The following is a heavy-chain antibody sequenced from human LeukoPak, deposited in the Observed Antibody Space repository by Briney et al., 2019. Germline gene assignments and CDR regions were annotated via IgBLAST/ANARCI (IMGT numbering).Heavy chain of an antibody. CDR3: ASRPRNYDSSAFDI. CDR2: IIPILGIT. Sequence: ASVKVSCKASGGTFSSYAISWVRQAPGQGLEWMGRIIPILGITNYAQKFQGRVTITADKSTSTAYMELSSLRSEDTAVYYCASRPRNYDSSAFDIWGQGTMVTVSS. D-gene: IGHD3-9*01. V-gene: IGHV1-69*04. J-gene: IGHJ3*02. CDR1: GGTFSSYA.